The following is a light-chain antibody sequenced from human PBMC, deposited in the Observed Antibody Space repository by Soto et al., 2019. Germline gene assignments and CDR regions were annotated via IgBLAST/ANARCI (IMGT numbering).Light chain of an antibody. CDR2: SAS. J-gene: IGKJ1*01. CDR1: QSISSC. V-gene: IGKV1-5*03. Sequence: DIQMTQSPSTLSASLGDRVTITCRASQSISSCLAWYQQKPVKAPKLLIYSASTLKSGVPSRFSGSGSGTEFTLTISSLQSDDFATYYCQHYNSYSEAFGQGTKVDIK. CDR3: QHYNSYSEA.